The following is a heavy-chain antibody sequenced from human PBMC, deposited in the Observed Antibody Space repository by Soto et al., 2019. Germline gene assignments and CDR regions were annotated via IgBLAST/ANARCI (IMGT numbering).Heavy chain of an antibody. CDR2: ITPMFGTP. J-gene: IGHJ4*02. D-gene: IGHD3-22*01. CDR1: GGTFSRYT. CDR3: ARDGTLYDSSAYYYLY. V-gene: IGHV1-69*01. Sequence: QVQLVQSGAEVKKPGSSVKVSCKASGGTFSRYTITWVRQAPGQGLEWMGGITPMFGTPNYAQKFQGRVTITADDSTRTAYMDLSSLRSEDTAMYYCARDGTLYDSSAYYYLYWGQGTLVTVSS.